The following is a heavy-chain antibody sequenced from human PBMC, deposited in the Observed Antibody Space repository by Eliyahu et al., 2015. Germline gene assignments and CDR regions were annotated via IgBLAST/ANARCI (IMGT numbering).Heavy chain of an antibody. V-gene: IGHV2-5*02. CDR1: GFSXSTSGVG. CDR2: IYWDDDK. D-gene: IGHD3-10*01. CDR3: AHRWRVGDYFDY. J-gene: IGHJ4*02. Sequence: QITLKESGPTLVKPTQTLTLTCTFSGFSXSTSGVGVGWIRQPPGKALEWLALIYWDDDKRYSPSLKSRLTITKDTSKNQVVLTMTNMDPVDTATYYCAHRWRVGDYFDYWGQGTLVTVSS.